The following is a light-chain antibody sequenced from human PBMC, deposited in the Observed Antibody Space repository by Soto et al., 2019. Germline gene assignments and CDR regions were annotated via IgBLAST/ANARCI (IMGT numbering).Light chain of an antibody. CDR3: SSYAGSNNLF. CDR2: DDS. Sequence: SYELTQPPSVSVAPGQTATLTCGGNKIGTTSAHWYQQKPGQAPVLVLYDDSDRPSGIPDRFSGSKSGNTASLTVSGLQAEDEADYYCSSYAGSNNLFFGGGTKLTVL. CDR1: KIGTTS. V-gene: IGLV3-21*02. J-gene: IGLJ2*01.